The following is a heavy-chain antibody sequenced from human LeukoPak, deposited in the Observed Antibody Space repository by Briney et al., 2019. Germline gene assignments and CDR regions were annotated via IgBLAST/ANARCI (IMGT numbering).Heavy chain of an antibody. Sequence: GGSLRLSCAASGFTFSSYAMSWVRQAPGKGLEWVSTFSGSGDSTYYADSVKGRFTISRDNPKNTLSLQMNSLRAEDTAMYYCASLDTAKQPLANHWGQGTLVTVSS. CDR3: ASLDTAKQPLANH. CDR2: FSGSGDST. V-gene: IGHV3-23*01. D-gene: IGHD5-18*01. CDR1: GFTFSSYA. J-gene: IGHJ5*02.